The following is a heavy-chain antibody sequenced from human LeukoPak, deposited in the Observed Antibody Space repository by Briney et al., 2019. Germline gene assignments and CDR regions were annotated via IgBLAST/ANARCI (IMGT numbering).Heavy chain of an antibody. D-gene: IGHD3-3*01. CDR3: AREVFYYDFWSGYYSAPYGMDV. CDR1: GFTFSSYW. CDR2: INSDGSGT. V-gene: IGHV3-74*01. J-gene: IGHJ6*02. Sequence: GGSLRLSCAASGFTFSSYWMHWVRQAPGKGLVWVSRINSDGSGTSYADSVKGRFTISRDNAKNTLYLQMNSLRAEDTAVYYCAREVFYYDFWSGYYSAPYGMDVWGQGTTVTVSS.